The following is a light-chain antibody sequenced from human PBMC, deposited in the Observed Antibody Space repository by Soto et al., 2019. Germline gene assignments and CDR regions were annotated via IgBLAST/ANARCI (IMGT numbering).Light chain of an antibody. J-gene: IGLJ3*02. Sequence: QSALTQPPSVSGSPEQSVTISCTGTSSDVGTYNRVSWYQQPPGTAPKLMIYEVSNRPSGVPDRFSGSKSGNTASLTISGLQAEDEADYYCSSFTISSTLVFGGGTKLTVL. V-gene: IGLV2-18*02. CDR3: SSFTISSTLV. CDR2: EVS. CDR1: SSDVGTYNR.